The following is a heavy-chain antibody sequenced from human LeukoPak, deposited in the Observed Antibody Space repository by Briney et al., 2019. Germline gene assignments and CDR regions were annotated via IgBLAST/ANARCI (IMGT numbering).Heavy chain of an antibody. CDR3: AREGRIMGATIDY. J-gene: IGHJ4*02. Sequence: GGSLRLSCAASGFTFSSYRMHWVRQAPGKGLVWVSRVNTDGRSTSYADSVKGRFTISRENAKNTLYLQMDSLRAEDTAVYYCAREGRIMGATIDYWGQGALVTVSS. CDR1: GFTFSSYR. V-gene: IGHV3-74*01. CDR2: VNTDGRST. D-gene: IGHD1-26*01.